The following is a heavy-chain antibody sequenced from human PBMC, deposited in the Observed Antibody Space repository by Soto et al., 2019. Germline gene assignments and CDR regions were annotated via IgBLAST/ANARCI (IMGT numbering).Heavy chain of an antibody. J-gene: IGHJ5*02. V-gene: IGHV4-39*01. CDR2: IYYSGST. CDR1: GGSISSSSYY. Sequence: SETLSLTCTVSGGSISSSSYYWGWIRQPPGKGLEWIGSIYYSGSTYYNPSLKSRVTISVDTSKNQFSLKLSSVTAADTAVYYCARAGYCSGGSCYSGRMRPNNWFDPWGQGTLVTSPQ. CDR3: ARAGYCSGGSCYSGRMRPNNWFDP. D-gene: IGHD2-15*01.